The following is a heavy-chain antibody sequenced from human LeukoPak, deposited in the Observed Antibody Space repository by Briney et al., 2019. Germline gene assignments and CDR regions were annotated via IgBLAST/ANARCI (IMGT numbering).Heavy chain of an antibody. CDR2: MWYDGSNK. Sequence: GGSLRLSCAASAFSFSSYGMHWVRQVPGKGLEWVAVMWYDGSNKYYADSVKGRFTISRNNSKNTLYLQMNSLRAEDTAVYYCARAGSYYYYYVDVWGLGTTVTVSS. D-gene: IGHD3-10*01. V-gene: IGHV3-33*01. CDR1: AFSFSSYG. J-gene: IGHJ6*02. CDR3: ARAGSYYYYYVDV.